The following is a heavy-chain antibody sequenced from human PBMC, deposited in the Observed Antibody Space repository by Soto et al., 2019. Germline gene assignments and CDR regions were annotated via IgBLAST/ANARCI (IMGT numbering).Heavy chain of an antibody. V-gene: IGHV4-59*01. Sequence: PSETLSLTCTVSGGSISSYYWSWIRQPPGKGLEWIGYIYYSGSTNYNPSLKSRVTISVDTSKNQFSLKLSSVTAADTAVYYCARVYYYDSTTFDYWGQGTLVTVSS. CDR2: IYYSGST. J-gene: IGHJ4*02. D-gene: IGHD3-22*01. CDR3: ARVYYYDSTTFDY. CDR1: GGSISSYY.